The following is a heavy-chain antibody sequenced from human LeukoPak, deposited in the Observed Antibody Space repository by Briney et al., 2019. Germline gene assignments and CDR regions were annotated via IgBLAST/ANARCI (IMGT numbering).Heavy chain of an antibody. Sequence: ASVKVSCKASGYTFTSYGISWVRQAPGQGLEWMGWISAYNGNTNYAQKLQGRVTMTTDTSTSTAYMELRSLRSDDTAVYYCARVNLGAMVRGSHDYWGQGTLVTVSS. V-gene: IGHV1-18*01. CDR2: ISAYNGNT. CDR1: GYTFTSYG. J-gene: IGHJ4*02. D-gene: IGHD3-10*01. CDR3: ARVNLGAMVRGSHDY.